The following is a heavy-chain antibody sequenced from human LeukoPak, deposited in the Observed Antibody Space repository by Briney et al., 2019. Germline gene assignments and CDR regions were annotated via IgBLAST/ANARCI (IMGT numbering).Heavy chain of an antibody. D-gene: IGHD6-19*01. CDR3: ARAGYSSGWYIWKGAHWFDP. CDR1: GGTFSSYA. CDR2: IIPIFGTA. Sequence: GASVKVSCKASGGTFSSYAISWVRQAPGQGLEWMGGIIPIFGTANYAQKFQGRVTITADKSTSTAYMELRSLRSDDTAVYYCARAGYSSGWYIWKGAHWFDPWGQGTLVTVSS. J-gene: IGHJ5*02. V-gene: IGHV1-69*06.